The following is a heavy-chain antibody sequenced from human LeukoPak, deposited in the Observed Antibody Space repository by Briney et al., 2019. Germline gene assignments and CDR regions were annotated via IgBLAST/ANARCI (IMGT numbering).Heavy chain of an antibody. J-gene: IGHJ6*02. CDR2: ISSDSIYI. Sequence: GGSLRLSCAASGFTFSSYSMNWVRQAPGKGLEWVSAISSDSIYIYYADSVKGRFTISRDNAKNSLYLQMNSPRAEDTAVYYCARIVLTAPYGMDVWGQGTTVTVSS. CDR3: ARIVLTAPYGMDV. CDR1: GFTFSSYS. V-gene: IGHV3-21*01. D-gene: IGHD2/OR15-2a*01.